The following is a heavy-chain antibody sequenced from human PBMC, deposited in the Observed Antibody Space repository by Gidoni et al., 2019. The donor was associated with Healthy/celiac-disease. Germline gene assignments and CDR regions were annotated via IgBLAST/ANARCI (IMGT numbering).Heavy chain of an antibody. Sequence: QVQLQESGPGLVKPSQTLSLSCTFSGASITSCSYYWSWIRQPAGKGLEWIGRIYTSGSTNYNPSLKSRVTISVDTSKNQFSLKLSSVTAADTAVYYCARVHWVGDGYNYEYYFDYWGQGTLVTVSS. V-gene: IGHV4-61*02. D-gene: IGHD5-12*01. CDR1: GASITSCSYY. CDR2: IYTSGST. J-gene: IGHJ4*02. CDR3: ARVHWVGDGYNYEYYFDY.